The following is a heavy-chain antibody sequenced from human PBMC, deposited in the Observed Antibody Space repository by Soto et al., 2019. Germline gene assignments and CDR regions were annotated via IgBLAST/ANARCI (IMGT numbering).Heavy chain of an antibody. CDR3: ARANELVAITMIVVVITPLDY. CDR1: GITFSSSV. Sequence: EVHLLESGGGLVQPGGSLRLSCAASGITFSSSVMNWVRQAPGKGLEWVSTIRRSGDTTYYADSVRGRFTISRDNAKNSLYLQMNSLRAEDTAVYYCARANELVAITMIVVVITPLDYWGQGTLVTVSS. J-gene: IGHJ4*02. D-gene: IGHD3-22*01. V-gene: IGHV3-23*01. CDR2: IRRSGDTT.